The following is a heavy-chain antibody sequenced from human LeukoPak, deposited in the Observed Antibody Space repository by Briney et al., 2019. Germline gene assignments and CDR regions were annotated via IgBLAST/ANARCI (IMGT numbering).Heavy chain of an antibody. CDR3: ARHTSYSSGWYNY. Sequence: SETLSLTCTVSGGSISSSSYSSGWIRQPPGKGLEWIGSIYYSGSTYYNPSLKSQVTISVDTSKNQCSLKLSSLTAADTAVYYCARHTSYSSGWYNYWGQGTLVTVSA. D-gene: IGHD6-19*01. CDR1: GGSISSSSYS. V-gene: IGHV4-39*01. CDR2: IYYSGST. J-gene: IGHJ4*02.